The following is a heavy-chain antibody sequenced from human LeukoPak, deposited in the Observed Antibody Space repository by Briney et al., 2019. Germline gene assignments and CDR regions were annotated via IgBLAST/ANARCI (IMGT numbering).Heavy chain of an antibody. D-gene: IGHD4-17*01. J-gene: IGHJ3*02. CDR2: IYYSGTT. V-gene: IGHV4-39*07. CDR1: GGSISSSSHY. Sequence: SETLSLTCTVSGGSISSSSHYWGWVRQPPGKGLEWIGNIYYSGTTNYNPSLKSRVTISVDTPKNQFSLKLTSVTAADTVLYYCARTDYGDGFDIWGQGTMVTVSS. CDR3: ARTDYGDGFDI.